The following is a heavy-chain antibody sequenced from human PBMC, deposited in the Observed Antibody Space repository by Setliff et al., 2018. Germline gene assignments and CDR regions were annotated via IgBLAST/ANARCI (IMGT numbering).Heavy chain of an antibody. CDR1: GFTFSDHY. V-gene: IGHV3-72*01. CDR2: SRNKGNSYST. Sequence: GGSLRLSCAASGFTFSDHYMDWVRQAPGKGLEWVGRSRNKGNSYSTEYAASVKGRFTISRDDSKNSLYLQMDSLKTEDTAVYYCTRARDRSGYWDFDYWGQGTQVTSPQ. D-gene: IGHD3-3*01. CDR3: TRARDRSGYWDFDY. J-gene: IGHJ4*02.